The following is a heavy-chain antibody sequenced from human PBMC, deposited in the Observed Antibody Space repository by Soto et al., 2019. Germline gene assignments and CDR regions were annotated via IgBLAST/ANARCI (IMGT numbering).Heavy chain of an antibody. CDR2: IFYSGST. V-gene: IGHV4-59*08. Sequence: PSETLSLTCTVSGGSISSYYWSWIRQPPGKGLEWIGYIFYSGSTNYNPSLKSRVTISVDTSKNQFSLKLSSVTAADTAVYYCARHSYYYDSSGYYHNWFDPWGRGTLVTVSS. CDR3: ARHSYYYDSSGYYHNWFDP. D-gene: IGHD3-22*01. J-gene: IGHJ5*02. CDR1: GGSISSYY.